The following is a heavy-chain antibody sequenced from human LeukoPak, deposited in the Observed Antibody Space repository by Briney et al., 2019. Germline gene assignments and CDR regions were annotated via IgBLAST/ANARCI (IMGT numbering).Heavy chain of an antibody. J-gene: IGHJ5*02. V-gene: IGHV4-39*01. CDR2: IYYSGST. CDR3: ARPVLRGSYHNWFDP. CDR1: GGSISSSSYY. Sequence: SSETLSLTCTVSGGSISSSSYYWGWIRQPPGKGLEWIGSIYYSGSTYYNPSLKSRVTISVDTSKNQFSLKLSSVTAADTAVYYCARPVLRGSYHNWFDPWGQGTLVTVSS. D-gene: IGHD1-26*01.